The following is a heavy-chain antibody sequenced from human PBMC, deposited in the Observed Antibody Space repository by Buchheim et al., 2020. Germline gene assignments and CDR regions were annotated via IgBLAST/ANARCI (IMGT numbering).Heavy chain of an antibody. CDR3: TKEGLTMVQGVPDY. J-gene: IGHJ4*02. V-gene: IGHV3-15*01. CDR2: IKSKTDGGTT. CDR1: GFTFSNAW. D-gene: IGHD3-10*01. Sequence: EVQLVESGGGLVKPGGSLRLSCAASGFTFSNAWMSWVRQAPGKGLEWVGRIKSKTDGGTTDYAAPAKGRFTISSDASTNTLYLQMNSLKTEDTAVYYCTKEGLTMVQGVPDYWGQGTL.